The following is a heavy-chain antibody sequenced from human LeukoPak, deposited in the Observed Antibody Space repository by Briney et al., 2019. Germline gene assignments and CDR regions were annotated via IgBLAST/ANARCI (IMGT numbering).Heavy chain of an antibody. V-gene: IGHV1-2*02. Sequence: ASVKVSCKASGYTFTGYYMHWVRQAPGQGLEWMGWINPNSGGTNYAQKFQGRVTMTRDTSISTAYMELSRLRSDDTAVYYCARGSGVRVTTPYFDYWGQGTLVTVSS. CDR3: ARGSGVRVTTPYFDY. J-gene: IGHJ4*02. CDR2: INPNSGGT. CDR1: GYTFTGYY. D-gene: IGHD4-17*01.